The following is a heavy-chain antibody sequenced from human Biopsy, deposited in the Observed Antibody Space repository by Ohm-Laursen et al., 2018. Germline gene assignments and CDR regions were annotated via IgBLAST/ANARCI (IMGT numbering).Heavy chain of an antibody. D-gene: IGHD5/OR15-5a*01. V-gene: IGHV4-38-2*02. CDR3: ARRLVYRVFDS. Sequence: SETLSPTCTVSGHSVRSGYYWGWIRQPPGKGLEWIGSIFQNGYTYYNPSLETRVTISVDTSKDQFSLKLTSVTAADTALYYCARRLVYRVFDSWAKGTLVTVSS. CDR2: IFQNGYT. CDR1: GHSVRSGYY. J-gene: IGHJ4*02.